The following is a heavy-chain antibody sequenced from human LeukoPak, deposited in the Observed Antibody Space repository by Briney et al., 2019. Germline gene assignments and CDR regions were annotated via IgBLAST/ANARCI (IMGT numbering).Heavy chain of an antibody. CDR1: GFTFSSYA. CDR2: ISGSGGST. CDR3: ARDSSPGPYSSGWSYGMDV. Sequence: GGSLRLSCAASGFTFSSYAMSWVRQAPGKGLEWVSAISGSGGSTYYADSVKGRFTISRDNSKNTLYLQMNSLRAEDTAVYYCARDSSPGPYSSGWSYGMDVWGLGTTVTVSS. J-gene: IGHJ6*02. D-gene: IGHD6-19*01. V-gene: IGHV3-23*01.